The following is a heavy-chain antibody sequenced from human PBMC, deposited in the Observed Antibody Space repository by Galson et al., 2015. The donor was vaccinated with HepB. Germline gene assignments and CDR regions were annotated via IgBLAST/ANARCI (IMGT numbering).Heavy chain of an antibody. V-gene: IGHV1-18*04. CDR2: ISAYNGNT. J-gene: IGHJ4*02. CDR3: ARDRPRAAAGFGVPDY. Sequence: SVKVSCKASGYTFTSYGISWVRQAPGQGLEWMGWISAYNGNTNYAQKLQGRVTMTTDTSTSTAYMELRSLRSDDTAVYYCARDRPRAAAGFGVPDYWGQGNLVTVSS. D-gene: IGHD6-13*01. CDR1: GYTFTSYG.